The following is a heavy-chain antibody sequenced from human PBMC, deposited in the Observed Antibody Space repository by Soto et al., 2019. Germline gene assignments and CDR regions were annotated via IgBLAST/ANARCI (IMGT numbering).Heavy chain of an antibody. Sequence: GGSLRLSCAASGFTVSSNYMSWVRQAPGKGLEWVSVIYSGGSTYYADSGKGRFTISRDNSKNTLYLQMNSLRAEDTAVYYCARVREQLVEWYFDLWGRGTLVTVSS. CDR3: ARVREQLVEWYFDL. D-gene: IGHD6-6*01. CDR2: IYSGGST. J-gene: IGHJ2*01. V-gene: IGHV3-66*01. CDR1: GFTVSSNY.